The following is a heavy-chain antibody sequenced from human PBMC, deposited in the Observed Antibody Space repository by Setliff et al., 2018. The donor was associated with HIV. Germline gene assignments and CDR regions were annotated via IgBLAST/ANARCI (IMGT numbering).Heavy chain of an antibody. J-gene: IGHJ3*02. CDR1: GGSISSYY. CDR3: ARGRDYDILDGHDAFDI. Sequence: SETLSLTCTVSGGSISSYYWSWIRQPPGKGLEWIGYIYYSGSTRYNPSLKSRVTISVDTSKNQFSLRLSSVTAADTAVYYCARGRDYDILDGHDAFDIWGQGTMVTVSS. D-gene: IGHD3-9*01. V-gene: IGHV4-59*01. CDR2: IYYSGST.